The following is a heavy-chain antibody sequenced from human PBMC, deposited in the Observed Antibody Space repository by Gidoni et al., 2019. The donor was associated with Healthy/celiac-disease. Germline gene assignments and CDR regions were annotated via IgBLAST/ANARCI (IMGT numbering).Heavy chain of an antibody. CDR2: ISGSGGST. CDR3: AKEQWGLLREGYYFDY. J-gene: IGHJ4*02. CDR1: GFTFSSYA. D-gene: IGHD1-26*01. V-gene: IGHV3-23*01. Sequence: EVQLLESGGGLVQPGGSLRLSCAASGFTFSSYAMSWVRQAPGKGLEWVSAISGSGGSTYYADSVKGRFTISRDNSKNTLYLQMNSLRAEDTAVYYCAKEQWGLLREGYYFDYWGQGTLVTVSS.